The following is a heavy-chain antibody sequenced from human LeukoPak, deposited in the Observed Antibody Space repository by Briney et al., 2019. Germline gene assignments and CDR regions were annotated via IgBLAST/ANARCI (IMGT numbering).Heavy chain of an antibody. D-gene: IGHD3-16*02. CDR1: GFRFSSYA. CDR3: AKDYRIGYSDHFDY. J-gene: IGHJ4*02. CDR2: IYEDGGST. V-gene: IGHV3-23*01. Sequence: GGSLRLSGVGSGFRFSSYAMRWVGQAPGKGLEWVSGIYEDGGSTHYADSVRGRFSISRDNSKNKLYLQMESLRGEDTDIYYCAKDYRIGYSDHFDYWGQGVLVRVSS.